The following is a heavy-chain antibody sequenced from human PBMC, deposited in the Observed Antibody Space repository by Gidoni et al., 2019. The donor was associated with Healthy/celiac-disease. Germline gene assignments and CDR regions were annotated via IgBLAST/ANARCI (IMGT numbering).Heavy chain of an antibody. V-gene: IGHV5-51*01. CDR2: ICPGDSDT. CDR3: ARGSEGYCSGGSCQRPGMDV. J-gene: IGHJ6*02. D-gene: IGHD2-15*01. CDR1: GYSFTSYW. Sequence: EVQLVQSGAEVKKPGESLKISCKGSGYSFTSYWIGRVGQMTGKGLAWMGIICPGDSDTRYSPSFQGQVTISADKSISTAYLQWSSLKASDTAMYYCARGSEGYCSGGSCQRPGMDVWGQGTTVTVSS.